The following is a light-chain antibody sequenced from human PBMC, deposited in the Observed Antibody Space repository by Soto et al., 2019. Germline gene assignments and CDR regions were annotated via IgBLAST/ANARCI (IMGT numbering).Light chain of an antibody. CDR2: GAS. V-gene: IGKV3D-15*01. CDR1: QSVSTK. CDR3: QQYGSSPQGLT. Sequence: ETVMTQSPATLSVSPGERATLSCRASQSVSTKLAWYQQKPGQAPRLLIYGASTRATGIPARFSGSGSGTEFTLTVSSLQSEDFAVYYCQQYGSSPQGLTFGGGTKVEIK. J-gene: IGKJ4*01.